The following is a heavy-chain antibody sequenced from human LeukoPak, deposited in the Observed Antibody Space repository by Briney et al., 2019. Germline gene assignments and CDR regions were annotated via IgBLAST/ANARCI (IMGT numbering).Heavy chain of an antibody. CDR2: VYPRDGST. CDR1: GYTFTSNY. Sequence: ASVKVSCKASGYTFTSNYIHWVRQAPGQGLEWMGMVYPRDGSTSYAQKFQGRVTVTRDTSTSTVHMELSSLRSEDTAVYYCARDQEGFDYWGQGTLVTVSS. CDR3: ARDQEGFDY. J-gene: IGHJ4*02. V-gene: IGHV1-46*01.